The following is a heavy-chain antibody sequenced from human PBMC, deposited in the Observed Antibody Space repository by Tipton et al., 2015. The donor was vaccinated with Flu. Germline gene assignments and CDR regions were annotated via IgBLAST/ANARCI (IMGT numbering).Heavy chain of an antibody. J-gene: IGHJ4*02. CDR3: TRGGSGSSYGYDY. CDR1: GITFSTYW. Sequence: SLRLSCAGSGITFSTYWMHWVRHAPGKGLLWVSRINSDGTTTNYADSVKGRFTISRDDAKNTVYRKMSSLRAEDTAVYYCTRGGSGSSYGYDYWGQGTLVTVS. D-gene: IGHD5-18*01. CDR2: INSDGTTT. V-gene: IGHV3-74*01.